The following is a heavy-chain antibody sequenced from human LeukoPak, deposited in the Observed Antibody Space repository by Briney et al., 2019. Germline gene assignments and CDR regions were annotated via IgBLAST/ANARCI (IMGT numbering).Heavy chain of an antibody. CDR3: AKDAPPGNSVYDHFDY. CDR1: GFTFRIHA. CDR2: IGSGDDL. V-gene: IGHV3-23*01. Sequence: GGSLRLSCAASGFTFRIHAMSWVRQAPGKGLEWVSTIGSGDDLHYADSVKGRFTVSRDDPQNTLYQQMNSLRAEDAAIYYCAKDAPPGNSVYDHFDYWGQGTLVTVSS. D-gene: IGHD5/OR15-5a*01. J-gene: IGHJ4*02.